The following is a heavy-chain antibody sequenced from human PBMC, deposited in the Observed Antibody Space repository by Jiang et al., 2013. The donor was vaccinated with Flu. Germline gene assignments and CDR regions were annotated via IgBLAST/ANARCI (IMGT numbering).Heavy chain of an antibody. V-gene: IGHV6-1*01. CDR1: GDSVSSNDAT. Sequence: GPGLVKTSETLSLTCVISGDSVSSNDATWNWIRQSPSRGLEWLGRTYSRSKWYHDYAKSVESRITINPDTAKNQFSLRLNSATPDDAAVYYCARETGGLQGYFDLWGRGTLVTVSS. J-gene: IGHJ4*02. CDR2: TYSRSKWYH. CDR3: ARETGGLQGYFDL. D-gene: IGHD7-27*01.